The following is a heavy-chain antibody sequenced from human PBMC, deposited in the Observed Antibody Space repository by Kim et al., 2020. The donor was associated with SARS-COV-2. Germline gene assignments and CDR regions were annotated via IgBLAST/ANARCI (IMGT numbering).Heavy chain of an antibody. CDR2: INPVAGST. CDR1: GYTFTSFY. J-gene: IGHJ6*02. Sequence: ASVKVSCKASGYTFTSFYIHWVRQAPGQGLEWMGVINPVAGSTTYAQKFQGRVTMTRDTSTSTVYMELSSLRSEDTAVYYCARELPWAATLSYYGMDVWGQGTTVTVSS. CDR3: ARELPWAATLSYYGMDV. V-gene: IGHV1-46*01. D-gene: IGHD6-25*01.